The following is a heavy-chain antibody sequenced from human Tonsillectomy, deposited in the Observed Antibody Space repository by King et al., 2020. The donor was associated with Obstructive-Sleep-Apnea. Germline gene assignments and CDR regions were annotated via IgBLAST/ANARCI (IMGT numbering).Heavy chain of an antibody. D-gene: IGHD3-10*01. V-gene: IGHV3-23*04. CDR2: LSVSGGSR. CDR1: GFTFSSYA. J-gene: IGHJ6*02. CDR3: AKLLWFGELFGKYGMDV. Sequence: VQLVESGGGLVRPGGSLRLSCAASGFTFSSYAMTWVRQAPGKGLECVSALSVSGGSRYCAGSVKGRFTISRDNSKNTLYLQMNSLRAEDTAVYYCAKLLWFGELFGKYGMDVWGQGTTVTVSS.